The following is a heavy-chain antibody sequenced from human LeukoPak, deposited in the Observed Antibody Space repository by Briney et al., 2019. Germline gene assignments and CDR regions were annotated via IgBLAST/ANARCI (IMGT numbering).Heavy chain of an antibody. Sequence: GGSLRLSCAASGFTFDDYAMHWVRQAPGKGLEWVAVISYDGSNKYYADSVKGRFTISRDNSKNTLYLQMNSLRAEDTAVYYCARDLAAGTSKRIGYWGQGTLVTVSS. CDR1: GFTFDDYA. J-gene: IGHJ4*02. V-gene: IGHV3-30-3*01. D-gene: IGHD6-13*01. CDR2: ISYDGSNK. CDR3: ARDLAAGTSKRIGY.